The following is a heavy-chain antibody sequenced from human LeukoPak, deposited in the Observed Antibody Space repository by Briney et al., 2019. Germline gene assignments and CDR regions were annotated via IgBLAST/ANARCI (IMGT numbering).Heavy chain of an antibody. D-gene: IGHD6-13*01. J-gene: IGHJ3*02. V-gene: IGHV3-7*01. CDR3: ARSGSKNSSSWYDAFDI. CDR2: IKQDGSEK. CDR1: GFTFSSYW. Sequence: GGSLRLSCAASGFTFSSYWMSWVRQAPGKGLGWVANIKQDGSEKYYVDSVKGRFTISRDNAKSSLYLQMNSLRAEDTAVYYCARSGSKNSSSWYDAFDIWGQGTMVTVSS.